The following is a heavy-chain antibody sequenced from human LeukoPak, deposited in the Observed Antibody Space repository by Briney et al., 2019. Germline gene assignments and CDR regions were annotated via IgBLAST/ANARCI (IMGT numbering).Heavy chain of an antibody. CDR3: ARDDVVMGAFDI. J-gene: IGHJ3*02. D-gene: IGHD4-23*01. V-gene: IGHV4-59*12. Sequence: PSETLSLTCSVSGDSIRGYYGSWGRQPPGRGLEWICYIYQNGNTNQNPARKSRVVISVDTSKSQLSLKLRSVTAADTAVYYCARDDVVMGAFDIWGQGTMVTVSS. CDR2: IYQNGNT. CDR1: GDSIRGYY.